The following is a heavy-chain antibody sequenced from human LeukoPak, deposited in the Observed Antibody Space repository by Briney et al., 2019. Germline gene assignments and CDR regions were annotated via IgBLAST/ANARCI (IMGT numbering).Heavy chain of an antibody. Sequence: GGSLRLSCAASGFSFSKYWMHWVRQTPGEGLVWVSRIKVDGTYTSYADSVKGRFTISRDNARNTVFLQMNSLRAEDTAVYYCARDGGLGELPLYYFDYWGQGTLVTVSS. CDR1: GFSFSKYW. J-gene: IGHJ4*02. CDR2: IKVDGTYT. CDR3: ARDGGLGELPLYYFDY. V-gene: IGHV3-74*01. D-gene: IGHD3-16*02.